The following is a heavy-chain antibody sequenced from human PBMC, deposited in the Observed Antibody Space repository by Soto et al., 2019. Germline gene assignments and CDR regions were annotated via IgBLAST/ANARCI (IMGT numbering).Heavy chain of an antibody. Sequence: SETLSLTCTVSGGSISSSSYYWGWIRQPPGKGLEWIGSIYYSGSTYYNPSLKSRVTISVDTSKNQFSLKLSSVTAADTAVYCCATIISPYYYDSSGYYYFDYWGQGTLVTSPQ. V-gene: IGHV4-39*01. D-gene: IGHD3-22*01. J-gene: IGHJ4*02. CDR3: ATIISPYYYDSSGYYYFDY. CDR1: GGSISSSSYY. CDR2: IYYSGST.